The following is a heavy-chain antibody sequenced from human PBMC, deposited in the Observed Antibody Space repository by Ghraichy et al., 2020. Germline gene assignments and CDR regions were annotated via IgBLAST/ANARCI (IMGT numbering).Heavy chain of an antibody. V-gene: IGHV4-39*01. Sequence: SETLSLTCSVSGGSISSTNYYWGWIRQPPGKGLEWIGSIYYSGTTYYNPSLKSRVTISVDTSKNQFSLKLSSVTAADTAVYYCARLNALDSSGWGHVDYWGQGTLVTVSS. CDR3: ARLNALDSSGWGHVDY. J-gene: IGHJ4*02. CDR1: GGSISSTNYY. CDR2: IYYSGTT. D-gene: IGHD6-19*01.